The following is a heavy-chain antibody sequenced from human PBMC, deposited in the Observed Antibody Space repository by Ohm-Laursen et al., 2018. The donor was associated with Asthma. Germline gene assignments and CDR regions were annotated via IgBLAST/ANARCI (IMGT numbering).Heavy chain of an antibody. CDR3: ARWFRGSYYGMDV. CDR1: GYTFTGYY. J-gene: IGHJ6*02. D-gene: IGHD3-10*01. CDR2: INPNSGGT. Sequence: ASVKVSCNASGYTFTGYYMHWVRQAPGQGLEWMGRINPNSGGTNYAQKFQGRATMTRDTSISTAYMELSRLRSDDTAVYYCARWFRGSYYGMDVWGQGTTVTVSS. V-gene: IGHV1-2*06.